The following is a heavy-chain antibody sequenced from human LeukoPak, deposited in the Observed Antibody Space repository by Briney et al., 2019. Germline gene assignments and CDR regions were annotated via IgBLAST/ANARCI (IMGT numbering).Heavy chain of an antibody. CDR1: GFTFSNYA. Sequence: GGSLRLSCAASGFTFSNYAVNWIRQAPGKGLKWVSVISGSGSSIYYTDSVKGRFTISRDNSKNTLYLQMNSLRAEDTAVYYCAMGATSWSGYSFPKIFQHWGRGTLVTVSS. D-gene: IGHD3-3*01. V-gene: IGHV3-23*01. CDR2: ISGSGSSI. J-gene: IGHJ1*01. CDR3: AMGATSWSGYSFPKIFQH.